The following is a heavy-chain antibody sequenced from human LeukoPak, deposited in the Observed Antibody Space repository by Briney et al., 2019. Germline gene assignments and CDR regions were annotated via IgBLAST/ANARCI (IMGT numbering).Heavy chain of an antibody. CDR3: TRGAGWLIDY. D-gene: IGHD3-16*01. V-gene: IGHV4-38-2*02. CDR1: GYSISSGYY. CDR2: IYHSGST. Sequence: SETLSLTCTVSGYSISSGYYWGWIRQPPGKGLEWIGSIYHSGSTYYNPSLKSRVTISADTSKNHFSLKLNSVTTADTAVYYCTRGAGWLIDYWGQGILVTVSS. J-gene: IGHJ4*02.